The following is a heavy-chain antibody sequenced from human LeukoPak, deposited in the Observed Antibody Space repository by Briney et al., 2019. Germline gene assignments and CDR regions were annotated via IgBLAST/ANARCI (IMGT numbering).Heavy chain of an antibody. CDR3: ARRLSSNAWFDP. CDR1: GGSFSGYY. Sequence: SETLSLTCAVYGGSFSGYYWSWIRQPPGKGLEWIGEINHSGSTNYNPSLKSRVTISVDTSKNQFSLKLSSVTAADTAVYYCARRLSSNAWFDPWGQGTLVTVSS. CDR2: INHSGST. V-gene: IGHV4-34*01. D-gene: IGHD4/OR15-4a*01. J-gene: IGHJ5*02.